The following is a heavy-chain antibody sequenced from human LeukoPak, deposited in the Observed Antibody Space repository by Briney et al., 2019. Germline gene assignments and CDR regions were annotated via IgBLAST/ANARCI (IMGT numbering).Heavy chain of an antibody. J-gene: IGHJ6*03. CDR1: GFTFSSYA. CDR2: ISYDGSNK. V-gene: IGHV3-30-3*02. CDR3: AKRRRITICGLVIIPESPYYYYYMDV. D-gene: IGHD3-3*01. Sequence: GGSLRLSCAASGFTFSSYAMHWVRQAPGKGLEWVAVISYDGSNKYYADSVKGRFTISRDNSKNTLHLQMNSLRAEDTAVYYCAKRRRITICGLVIIPESPYYYYYMDVWGKGTTVTVSS.